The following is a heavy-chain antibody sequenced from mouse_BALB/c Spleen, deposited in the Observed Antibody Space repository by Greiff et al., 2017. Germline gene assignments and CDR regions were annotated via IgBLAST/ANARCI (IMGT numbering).Heavy chain of an antibody. J-gene: IGHJ1*01. V-gene: IGHV5-6-3*01. Sequence: DVMLVESGGGLVQPGGSLKLSCAASGFTFSSYGMSWVRQTPDKRLELVATINSNGGSTYYPDSVKGRFTISRDNAKNTLYLQMSSLKSEDTAMYYCARDYYGSPYWYFDVWGAGTTVTVSS. D-gene: IGHD1-1*01. CDR2: INSNGGST. CDR1: GFTFSSYG. CDR3: ARDYYGSPYWYFDV.